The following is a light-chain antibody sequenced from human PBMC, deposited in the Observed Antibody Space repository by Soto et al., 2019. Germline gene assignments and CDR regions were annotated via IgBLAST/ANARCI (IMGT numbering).Light chain of an antibody. CDR1: YSNIGNNY. Sequence: QSVLTQPPSVSAAPGQRVTISFSGSYSNIGNNYVSWYQQFPGTAPKLLIYDNNKRPSGTPDRFSGSKSGTSATLGITGLQTGDEADYYCGTWDSSLSSWVFGGGTKLTVL. CDR2: DNN. CDR3: GTWDSSLSSWV. J-gene: IGLJ3*02. V-gene: IGLV1-51*01.